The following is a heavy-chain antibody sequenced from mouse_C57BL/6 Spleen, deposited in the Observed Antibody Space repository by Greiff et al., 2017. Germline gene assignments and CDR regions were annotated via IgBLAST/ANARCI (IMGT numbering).Heavy chain of an antibody. CDR2: ISSGSSTI. V-gene: IGHV5-17*01. CDR3: ARKETYYSNPNYAMDY. CDR1: GFTFSDYG. Sequence: DVHLVESGGGLVKPGGSLKLSCAASGFTFSDYGMHWVRQAPEKGLEWVAYISSGSSTIYYADTVKGRFTISRDNAKNTLFLQMTSLRSEDTAMYYCARKETYYSNPNYAMDYWGQGTSVTVSS. D-gene: IGHD2-5*01. J-gene: IGHJ4*01.